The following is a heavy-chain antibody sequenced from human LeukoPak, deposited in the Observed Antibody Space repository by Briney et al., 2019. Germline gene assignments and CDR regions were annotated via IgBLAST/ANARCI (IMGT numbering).Heavy chain of an antibody. CDR2: IWVDVSEK. CDR3: AKDVYDCSGGSCPQYYYVMDV. V-gene: IGHV3-30*02. D-gene: IGHD2-15*01. CDR1: GFTFSSYG. J-gene: IGHJ6*02. Sequence: GGSLRLSCTASGFTFSSYGMHWVRQAPGKGVEWVSFIWVDVSEKYYAASVRGRFTISRDNSKNTLSLQMNSLRAEDTALYYCAKDVYDCSGGSCPQYYYVMDVWGQGTTVTVSS.